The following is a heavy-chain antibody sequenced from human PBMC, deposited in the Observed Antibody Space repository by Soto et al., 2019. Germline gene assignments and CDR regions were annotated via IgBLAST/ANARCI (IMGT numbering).Heavy chain of an antibody. CDR3: ARQGMDYDFWSGYSIETYYMEV. Sequence: PSETLSLTCTVSGGSISSYYWSWIRQPPGKGLEWIGYIYYSGSTNYNPSLKSRVTISVDTSKNQFSLKLSSVTAADTAVYYCARQGMDYDFWSGYSIETYYMEVWGKGTTVTVSS. CDR1: GGSISSYY. D-gene: IGHD3-3*01. CDR2: IYYSGST. J-gene: IGHJ6*03. V-gene: IGHV4-59*08.